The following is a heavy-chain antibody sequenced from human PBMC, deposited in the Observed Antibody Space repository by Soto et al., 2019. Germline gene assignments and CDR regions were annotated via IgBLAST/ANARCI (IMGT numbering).Heavy chain of an antibody. D-gene: IGHD3-10*01. CDR2: INPSGGST. Sequence: QVQLVQSGAEVKKPGASVKVSCKASGYTFTSYYMHWVRQAPGQGLEWMGIINPSGGSTSYAQKSQGSVTMTRDTSTSIVYMELSSLRSEDTAVYYCARELKHYYGSGDPDYWGQGTLVTVSS. CDR3: ARELKHYYGSGDPDY. J-gene: IGHJ4*02. CDR1: GYTFTSYY. V-gene: IGHV1-46*03.